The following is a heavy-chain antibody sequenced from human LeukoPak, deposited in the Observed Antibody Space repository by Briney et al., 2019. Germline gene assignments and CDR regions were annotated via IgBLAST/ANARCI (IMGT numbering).Heavy chain of an antibody. CDR3: AKPLSPYYYDSSGYYNYYFDY. CDR1: GFTFSSYA. CDR2: ISGSGGST. Sequence: GGSPRLSCAASGFTFSSYAMSWVRQAPGKGLEWVSAISGSGGSTYYADSVKGRFTISRDNSKNTLYLQMNSLRAEDTAVYYCAKPLSPYYYDSSGYYNYYFDYWGQGTLVTVSS. D-gene: IGHD3-22*01. J-gene: IGHJ4*02. V-gene: IGHV3-23*01.